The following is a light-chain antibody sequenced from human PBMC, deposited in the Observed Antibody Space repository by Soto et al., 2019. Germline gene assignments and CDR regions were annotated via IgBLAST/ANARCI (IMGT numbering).Light chain of an antibody. Sequence: QSVLTQPASVSGSPGQSITISCSGTSSDVGGYNYVSWYQQHPGKAPKLIIYEVSNRPAGVSNRFSGSRSDNTASLTISGLQAEDAADYYCSSYRSTTHVIFGGGTQLTVL. CDR3: SSYRSTTHVI. V-gene: IGLV2-14*01. CDR1: SSDVGGYNY. CDR2: EVS. J-gene: IGLJ2*01.